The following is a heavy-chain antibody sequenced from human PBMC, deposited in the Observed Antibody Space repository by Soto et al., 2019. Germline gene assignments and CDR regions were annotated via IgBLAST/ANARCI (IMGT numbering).Heavy chain of an antibody. D-gene: IGHD6-19*01. J-gene: IGHJ3*02. V-gene: IGHV5-51*01. Sequence: GESLKISCQGTGYRFSSSWIGWVRQKPGKGLEWLGNVYPSDSDVRYSPAFEGQVTISADNSINTAYLQLLNLKASDTAIYYCARQGDMAATPADAFDIWGQGTLVTVSS. CDR3: ARQGDMAATPADAFDI. CDR1: GYRFSSSW. CDR2: VYPSDSDV.